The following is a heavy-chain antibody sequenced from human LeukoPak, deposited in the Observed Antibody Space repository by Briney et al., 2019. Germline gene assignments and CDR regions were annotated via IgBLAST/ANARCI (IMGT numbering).Heavy chain of an antibody. CDR3: ARDMGLIYSSRGAFDI. CDR1: GGSISSYC. CDR2: VYTSGST. D-gene: IGHD6-13*01. J-gene: IGHJ3*02. Sequence: PSETLSLTCTVSGGSISSYCWSWIRQPAGKGLEWIGRVYTSGSTNYNPSLKSRVTTSVDTSKNQFSLKLSSVTAADTAVYYCARDMGLIYSSRGAFDIWGQGTMVTVSS. V-gene: IGHV4-4*07.